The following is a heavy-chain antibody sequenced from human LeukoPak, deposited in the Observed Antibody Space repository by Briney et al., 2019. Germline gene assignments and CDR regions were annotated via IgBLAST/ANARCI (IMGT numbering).Heavy chain of an antibody. D-gene: IGHD3-3*01. CDR2: ISSSGSTI. V-gene: IGHV3-48*03. J-gene: IGHJ6*03. CDR1: GFTFSSYE. CDR3: ARHHYDFWSGYPLCSYMDV. Sequence: GGSLRLSCAAPGFTFSSYEMNWVRQAPGKGLEWVSYISSSGSTIYYADSVKGRFTISRDNAKNSLYLQMNSLRAEDTAVYYCARHHYDFWSGYPLCSYMDVWGKGTTVTVSS.